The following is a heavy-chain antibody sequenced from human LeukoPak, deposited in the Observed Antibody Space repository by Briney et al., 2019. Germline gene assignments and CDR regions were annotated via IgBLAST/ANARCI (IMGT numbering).Heavy chain of an antibody. J-gene: IGHJ4*02. V-gene: IGHV1-18*01. Sequence: ASVKVSCKASGYTFTSYGISWVRQAPGQGLEWMGWISAYNGNTNYAQKLQGRVTMTTDTSTSTAYMELRSLRSDDTAVYYCARDYAFGGVIPPGNCWGQGTPVTVSS. D-gene: IGHD3-16*02. CDR3: ARDYAFGGVIPPGNC. CDR1: GYTFTSYG. CDR2: ISAYNGNT.